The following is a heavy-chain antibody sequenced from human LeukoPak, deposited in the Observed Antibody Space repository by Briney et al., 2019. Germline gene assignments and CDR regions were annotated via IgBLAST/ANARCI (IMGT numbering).Heavy chain of an antibody. Sequence: SETLSLTCTVSGSSLSSGYYWGWIRQPPGKGLEWIATIYHSGSTYYNPSFKSRVTISVDTSKNQFSLKLSSVTAADTAVYYCARERYYYDSSGYYRFDYWGQGTLVTVSS. V-gene: IGHV4-38-2*02. J-gene: IGHJ4*02. D-gene: IGHD3-22*01. CDR2: IYHSGST. CDR1: GSSLSSGYY. CDR3: ARERYYYDSSGYYRFDY.